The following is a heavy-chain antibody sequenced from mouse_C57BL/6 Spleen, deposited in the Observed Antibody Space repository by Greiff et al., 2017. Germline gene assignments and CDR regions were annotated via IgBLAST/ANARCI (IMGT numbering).Heavy chain of an antibody. CDR2: ISYSGST. J-gene: IGHJ1*03. CDR3: ARGESYSNPYWYFDV. Sequence: VQLKESGPGMVKPSQSLSLTCTVTGYSITSGYDWHWIRHFPGNKLEWMGYISYSGSTNYNPSLKSRISITHDTSKNHFFLKLNSVTTEDTATYYCARGESYSNPYWYFDVWGTGTTVTVSS. D-gene: IGHD2-5*01. CDR1: GYSITSGYD. V-gene: IGHV3-1*01.